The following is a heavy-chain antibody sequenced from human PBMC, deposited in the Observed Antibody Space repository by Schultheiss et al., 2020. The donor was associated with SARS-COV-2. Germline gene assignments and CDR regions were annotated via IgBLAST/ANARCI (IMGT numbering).Heavy chain of an antibody. CDR1: GGSISSYY. CDR2: IYYSGST. CDR3: ARDPRASGWYDYFDY. Sequence: SETLSLTCTVSGGSISSYYWSWIRQPPGKGLEWIGNIYYSGSTNYNPSLKSRVTISVDTSKNQFSLKLSSVTAADTAVYYCARDPRASGWYDYFDYWGQGTLVTVSS. D-gene: IGHD6-19*01. V-gene: IGHV4-59*12. J-gene: IGHJ4*02.